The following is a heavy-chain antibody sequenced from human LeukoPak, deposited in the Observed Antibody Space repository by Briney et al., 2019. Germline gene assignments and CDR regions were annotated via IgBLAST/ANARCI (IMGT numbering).Heavy chain of an antibody. V-gene: IGHV3-21*01. CDR2: ISSSSTYI. D-gene: IGHD6-13*01. CDR3: ATVYSSSWYRGVSGLDY. J-gene: IGHJ4*02. Sequence: GGSLRPSCAASGFTFNSYRMIWVRQAPGRGLEWVSSISSSSTYIYYADSLRGRFTISRDNARNSLYLQMNSLRAEDTAVYYCATVYSSSWYRGVSGLDYWGQGTLVTVSS. CDR1: GFTFNSYR.